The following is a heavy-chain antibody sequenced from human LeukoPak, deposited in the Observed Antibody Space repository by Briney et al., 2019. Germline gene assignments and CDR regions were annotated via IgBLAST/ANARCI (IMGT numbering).Heavy chain of an antibody. D-gene: IGHD6-13*01. CDR3: ARECLPHYSSSWYDRYWYFDL. J-gene: IGHJ2*01. V-gene: IGHV1-18*01. CDR1: GGTFSSYA. CDR2: ISAYNGNT. Sequence: ASVKVSCKASGGTFSSYAISWVRQAPGQGLEWMGWISAYNGNTNYAQNLQGRVTMTTDTSTSTAYMELRSLRSDDTAVYYCARECLPHYSSSWYDRYWYFDLWGRGTLVTVSS.